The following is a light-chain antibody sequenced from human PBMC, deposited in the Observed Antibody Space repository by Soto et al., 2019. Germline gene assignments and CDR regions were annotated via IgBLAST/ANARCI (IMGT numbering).Light chain of an antibody. CDR2: GAS. Sequence: EIVLTQSPGTLSLSPGKRATLSCRASQSVSSSYLAWYQQAPGQAPRLLIYGASSRATGIPDRFSGSGSGKDFPLTISRLEPEDFAVYYCQHYGDSPITFGQGTRLEIK. CDR1: QSVSSSY. CDR3: QHYGDSPIT. J-gene: IGKJ5*01. V-gene: IGKV3-20*01.